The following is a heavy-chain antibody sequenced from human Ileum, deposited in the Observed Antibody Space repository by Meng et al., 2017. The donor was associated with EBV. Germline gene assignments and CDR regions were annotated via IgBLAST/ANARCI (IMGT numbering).Heavy chain of an antibody. Sequence: VTLPDPGPGLGKPLATLSLTCLVPVRLVSLSSHYWSWIRQPPGKGLEWIGYIYYSGTTNYTPSLESRVTISVDTSKNQFSLKLRSVAASDTAVYYCARGWDTAMDSGWGQGTLVTVSS. D-gene: IGHD5-18*01. V-gene: IGHV4-61*01. CDR2: IYYSGTT. CDR1: VRLVSLSSHY. CDR3: ARGWDTAMDSG. J-gene: IGHJ4*02.